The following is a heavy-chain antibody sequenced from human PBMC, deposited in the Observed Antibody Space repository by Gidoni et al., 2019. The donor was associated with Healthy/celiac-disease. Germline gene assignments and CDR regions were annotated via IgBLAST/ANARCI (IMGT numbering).Heavy chain of an antibody. CDR3: ARDSSADSSGYYPK. Sequence: EVQLVESGGGLVQPGGSLRLSCAASGFTFSSYSMNWVRQAPGKGLEWVSYISSSSSTIYYADSVKGRFTISRDNAKNSLYLQMNSLRDEDTAVYYCARDSSADSSGYYPKWGQGTLVTVSS. J-gene: IGHJ4*02. V-gene: IGHV3-48*02. D-gene: IGHD3-22*01. CDR2: ISSSSSTI. CDR1: GFTFSSYS.